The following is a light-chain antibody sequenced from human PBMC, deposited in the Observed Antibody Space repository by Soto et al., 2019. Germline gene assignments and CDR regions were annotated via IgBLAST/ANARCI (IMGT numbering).Light chain of an antibody. V-gene: IGKV3-15*01. CDR3: QQYNNWPPWT. J-gene: IGKJ1*01. CDR1: QSVSSN. CDR2: GAS. Sequence: EIVRTQSPATLYVSPGERATLSCRARQSVSSNLAWYQQKPGHAPRLLIYGASTRASGIPARFSGSGSGTEFTLTISSLQSEDFAVYYCQQYNNWPPWTFGQGTKVEIK.